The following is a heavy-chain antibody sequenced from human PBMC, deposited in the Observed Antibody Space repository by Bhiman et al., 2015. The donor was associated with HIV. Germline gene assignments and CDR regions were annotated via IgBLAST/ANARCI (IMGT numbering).Heavy chain of an antibody. V-gene: IGHV3-30*03. CDR1: GFTFSSFG. Sequence: QVQLVESGGGVVQPGRSLRLSCAASGFTFSSFGMHWVRQAPGKGLEWVAVISYDGNNKYYADSVKGRFTISRDNAKNSLYLQMNSLRADDTAVYFCARVCNYYDSSGYYHDDYYMDVWGEGTTVTVSS. D-gene: IGHD3-22*01. J-gene: IGHJ6*03. CDR3: ARVCNYYDSSGYYHDDYYMDV. CDR2: ISYDGNNK.